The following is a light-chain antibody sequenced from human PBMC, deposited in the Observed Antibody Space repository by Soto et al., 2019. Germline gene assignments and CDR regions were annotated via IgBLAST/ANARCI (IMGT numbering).Light chain of an antibody. CDR2: DAS. J-gene: IGKJ1*01. CDR3: QQYGSSAWT. V-gene: IGKV3-20*01. Sequence: EIVLTQSPGTLSLSPGERATLSCRASQSVSGRYLSWYQQKPGQTPRLLIYDASTRATGIPDRFSGSGSGTDFTLTISRLEPEDFAVYYCQQYGSSAWTFGLGTKVDSK. CDR1: QSVSGRY.